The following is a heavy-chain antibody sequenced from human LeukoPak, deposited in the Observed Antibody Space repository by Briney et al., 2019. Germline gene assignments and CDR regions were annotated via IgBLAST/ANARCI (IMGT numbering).Heavy chain of an antibody. Sequence: GGSLRLSCAASGFTFSTFGMNWVRQAPDKGLEWVAFIQYDDSIEYYADSVKGRFTISRDNSKNTLYLQMSSLRGDDTAVYYCAKDQGVVGSYDYWGHGTLVTVSS. D-gene: IGHD3-10*01. V-gene: IGHV3-30*02. CDR2: IQYDDSIE. CDR1: GFTFSTFG. CDR3: AKDQGVVGSYDY. J-gene: IGHJ4*01.